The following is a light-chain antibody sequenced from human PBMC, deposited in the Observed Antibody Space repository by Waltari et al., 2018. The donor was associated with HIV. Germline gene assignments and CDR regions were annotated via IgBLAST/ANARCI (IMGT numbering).Light chain of an antibody. CDR2: DVS. CDR1: SSDVGGYNY. V-gene: IGLV2-11*01. Sequence: QSALTQPRSVSGSPGQSVTISCTGTSSDVGGYNYVSWYQQHPGKAPKSMIYDVSNRPSGVPDSFSGSKSGNATSLPISGLQAEDEADYYCCSYAGSYTYGFGTGTKVTGL. J-gene: IGLJ1*01. CDR3: CSYAGSYTYG.